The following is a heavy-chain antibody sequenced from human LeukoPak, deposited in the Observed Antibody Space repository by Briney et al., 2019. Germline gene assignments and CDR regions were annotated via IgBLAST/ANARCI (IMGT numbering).Heavy chain of an antibody. Sequence: SETLSLTCTVSGYSISSGYYWGWIRQPPGKGLEWIGSIYHSGSTYYNPSLKSRVTISVDMSKNQFSLKLSSVTAADTAVYYCARAGHGSGSYYIGFDPWGQGTLVTVSS. CDR1: GYSISSGYY. V-gene: IGHV4-38-2*02. D-gene: IGHD3-10*01. CDR3: ARAGHGSGSYYIGFDP. CDR2: IYHSGST. J-gene: IGHJ5*02.